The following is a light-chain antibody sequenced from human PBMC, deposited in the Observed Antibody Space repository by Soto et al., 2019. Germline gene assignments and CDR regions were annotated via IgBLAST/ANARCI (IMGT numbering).Light chain of an antibody. CDR2: DVS. Sequence: SDLTHPASGTRFPGQSSSISCTRTSSDVGGYNYVSWYQQHPGKAPKLMISDVSNRPSGVSNRFSGSKSGNTASLTISGLQTEDEADYYCSSYTSSSTYVFGTGTKVTV. J-gene: IGLJ1*01. V-gene: IGLV2-14*01. CDR1: SSDVGGYNY. CDR3: SSYTSSSTYV.